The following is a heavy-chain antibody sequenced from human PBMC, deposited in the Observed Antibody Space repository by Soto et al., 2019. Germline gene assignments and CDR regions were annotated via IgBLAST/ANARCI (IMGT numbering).Heavy chain of an antibody. Sequence: GESLKISCKGSGYSFTSYWISWVRQMPGKGLEWMGRIDPSDSYTNYSPSFQGHVTISADKSISTAYLQWSSLKASDTAMYYCARRASVDILTGYYYYYYGVDVWGQGTTVTVSS. CDR2: IDPSDSYT. D-gene: IGHD3-9*01. V-gene: IGHV5-10-1*01. CDR1: GYSFTSYW. J-gene: IGHJ6*02. CDR3: ARRASVDILTGYYYYYYGVDV.